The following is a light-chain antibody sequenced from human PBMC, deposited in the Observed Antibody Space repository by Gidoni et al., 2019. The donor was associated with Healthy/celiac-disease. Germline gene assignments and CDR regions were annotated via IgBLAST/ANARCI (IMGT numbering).Light chain of an antibody. V-gene: IGKV3-15*01. CDR1: QHVDSH. Sequence: EIVMTPSPATLSVSPGERATLSCKASQHVDSHLAWFQQTPGQAPRLLIYGASTRATGIPARFSGSGSGTDFTLTISSLKSEDFALYYCQQYNNWPPYTFGQXTKLEIK. CDR2: GAS. CDR3: QQYNNWPPYT. J-gene: IGKJ2*01.